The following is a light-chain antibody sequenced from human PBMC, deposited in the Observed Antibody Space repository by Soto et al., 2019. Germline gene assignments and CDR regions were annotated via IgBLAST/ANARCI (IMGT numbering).Light chain of an antibody. J-gene: IGKJ4*01. V-gene: IGKV3D-20*02. Sequence: EIVLTQSPGTLSLSPGERATLSCSASQSVRSSYLAWYQQKPGQAPRLLIFDASSRATGIPDRFSGSGSGTDFTLTISSLEPEDFAVYYCQQRCDWPLTFGGGTKVDIK. CDR2: DAS. CDR3: QQRCDWPLT. CDR1: QSVRSSY.